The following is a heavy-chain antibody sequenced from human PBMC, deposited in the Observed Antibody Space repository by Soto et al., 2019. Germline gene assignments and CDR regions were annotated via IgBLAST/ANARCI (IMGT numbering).Heavy chain of an antibody. V-gene: IGHV3-13*04. D-gene: IGHD3-3*01. Sequence: ESGGGLVQPGGSLRLSCAASGFTFSSYDMHWVRQATGKGLEWVSAIGTAGDTYYPGSVKGRFTISRENAKNSLYLQMNSLGAGDTAVYYCARASLAWSLDPWGQGTLVTVSS. J-gene: IGHJ5*02. CDR2: IGTAGDT. CDR1: GFTFSSYD. CDR3: ARASLAWSLDP.